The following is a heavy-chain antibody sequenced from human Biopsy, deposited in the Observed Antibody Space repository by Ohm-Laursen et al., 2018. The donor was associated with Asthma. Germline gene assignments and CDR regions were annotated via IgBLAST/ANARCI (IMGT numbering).Heavy chain of an antibody. CDR1: GGSISSNFYY. CDR2: IYKSGQV. D-gene: IGHD2-2*01. J-gene: IGHJ5*02. Sequence: SETLSLTCIVSGGSISSNFYYWGWIRQPPGKGLEWIGNIYKSGQVYYNPSPKSRVTISVDTSKNQFSLKLSSVTAADTAVYYCARAGQCSSTSCYNPGWFDPWGQGTLVTVSS. CDR3: ARAGQCSSTSCYNPGWFDP. V-gene: IGHV4-39*07.